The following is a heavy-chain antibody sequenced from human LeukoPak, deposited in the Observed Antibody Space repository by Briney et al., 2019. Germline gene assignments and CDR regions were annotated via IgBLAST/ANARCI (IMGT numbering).Heavy chain of an antibody. J-gene: IGHJ4*02. CDR3: ARDPGGYSGYDSADY. CDR2: INPNSGGT. V-gene: IGHV1-2*02. Sequence: ASVKASCKASGYTFTCYYMHWVRQAPGQGLEWMGWINPNSGGTNYAQKFQGRVTMTRDTSISTAYMELSRLRSDDTAVYYCARDPGGYSGYDSADYWGQGTLVTVPS. D-gene: IGHD5-12*01. CDR1: GYTFTCYY.